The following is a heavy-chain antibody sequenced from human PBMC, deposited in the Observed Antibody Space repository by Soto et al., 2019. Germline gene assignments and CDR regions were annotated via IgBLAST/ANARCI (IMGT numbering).Heavy chain of an antibody. CDR1: YG. J-gene: IGHJ5*02. CDR3: SRDFLDHDSLSGYVWFYP. V-gene: IGHV1-18*01. D-gene: IGHD3-3*01. Sequence: YGITWVRPAPGQGLEWMGWISAYNGNTNYARKLHGRFTMTTETSTSTAYVELRSLRSDDTAVYYCSRDFLDHDSLSGYVWFYPWGQGTLVTVSX. CDR2: ISAYNGNT.